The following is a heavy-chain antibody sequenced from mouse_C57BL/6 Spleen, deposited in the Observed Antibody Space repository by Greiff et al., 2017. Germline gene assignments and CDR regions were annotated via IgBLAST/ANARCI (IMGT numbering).Heavy chain of an antibody. CDR1: GYAFSSSW. D-gene: IGHD2-1*01. CDR2: IYPGDGDT. Sequence: VQLQQSGPELVKPGASVKISCKASGYAFSSSWMNWVKQRPGKGLEWIGRIYPGDGDTNYNGKFKGKATLTADKSSSTAYMQLSSLTSEDAAVYFCAKLPPPDYWGQGTTLTVSS. CDR3: AKLPPPDY. J-gene: IGHJ2*01. V-gene: IGHV1-82*01.